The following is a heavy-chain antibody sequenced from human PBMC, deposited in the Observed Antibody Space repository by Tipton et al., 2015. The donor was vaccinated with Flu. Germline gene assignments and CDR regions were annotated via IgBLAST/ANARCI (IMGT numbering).Heavy chain of an antibody. CDR2: IYHSGTT. V-gene: IGHV4-34*01. J-gene: IGHJ4*02. Sequence: TLSLTCAVNDGSFSGYYWSWIRQPPGKGLEWIGTIYHSGTTYYNPSLKSRLTISVDTSKNQFSLRLSSVTAADTAVYYCARHTGDSVRGVIDYWGQGTLITVSS. CDR3: ARHTGDSVRGVIDY. CDR1: DGSFSGYY. D-gene: IGHD3-10*02.